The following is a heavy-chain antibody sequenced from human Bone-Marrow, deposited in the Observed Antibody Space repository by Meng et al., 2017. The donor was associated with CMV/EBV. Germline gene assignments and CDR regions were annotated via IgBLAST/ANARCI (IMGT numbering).Heavy chain of an antibody. CDR3: ARQDLVLVPYAMSWLGP. CDR1: GDFISGAYYY. CDR2: IYYSGSA. V-gene: IGHV4-39*01. Sequence: SETLSLTCTVSGDFISGAYYYWAWIRQPPGKGLEWIGNIYYSGSAYYNPSLESRITISVDTSKNQFSLKLSSVTAADTALYYCARQDLVLVPYAMSWLGPWGQGTLVTVSS. D-gene: IGHD2-2*01. J-gene: IGHJ5*02.